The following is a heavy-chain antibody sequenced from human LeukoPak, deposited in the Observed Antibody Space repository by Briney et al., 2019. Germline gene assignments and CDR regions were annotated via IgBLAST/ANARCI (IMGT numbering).Heavy chain of an antibody. CDR1: GGSISSYY. J-gene: IGHJ4*02. V-gene: IGHV4-4*07. CDR3: ARDARYHGSGSYYNRLDY. Sequence: SETLSLTCNVSGGSISSYYWSWIRQPAGEGLEWIGRIYASGSTNYNPSLKSRVTMSVDTSKNQFSLKLSSVTAADTAVYYCARDARYHGSGSYYNRLDYWGQGTLVPVSS. D-gene: IGHD3-10*01. CDR2: IYASGST.